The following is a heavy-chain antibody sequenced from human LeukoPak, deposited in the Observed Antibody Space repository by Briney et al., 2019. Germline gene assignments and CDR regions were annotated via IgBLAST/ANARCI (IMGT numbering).Heavy chain of an antibody. V-gene: IGHV4-59*01. CDR2: IFYSGTT. Sequence: SETLSLTCTVSGGSISGYHWNWIRQPPGKGLEWLGYIFYSGTTKYNPSLESRVTILLDTSKNQFSQKLTSVTAADTALYYCARFSISWSYFDYWGQGILVTVSS. J-gene: IGHJ4*02. CDR1: GGSISGYH. CDR3: ARFSISWSYFDY. D-gene: IGHD6-13*01.